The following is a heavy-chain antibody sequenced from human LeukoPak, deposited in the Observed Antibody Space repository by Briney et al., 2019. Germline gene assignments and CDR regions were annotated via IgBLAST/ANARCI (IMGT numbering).Heavy chain of an antibody. CDR1: GGSFSGYY. CDR3: ARDGIVATISYFGY. D-gene: IGHD5-12*01. J-gene: IGHJ4*02. Sequence: PSETLSLTCAVNGGSFSGYYWSWIRQPPGKGLEWIGEINHSGSTNYNPSLKSRVTISVDTSKNQFSLKLSSVTAADTAVYYCARDGIVATISYFGYWGQGTLVTVSS. CDR2: INHSGST. V-gene: IGHV4-34*01.